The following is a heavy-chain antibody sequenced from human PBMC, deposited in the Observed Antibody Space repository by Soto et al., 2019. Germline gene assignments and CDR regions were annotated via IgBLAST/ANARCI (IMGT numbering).Heavy chain of an antibody. D-gene: IGHD4-17*01. J-gene: IGHJ4*02. Sequence: QVQLVQSGAEVKKPGSSVKVSCKASGGTFSSYTISWVRQAPGQGLEWMGRIIPILGIANYAQKFQGRVTITADKSTSTAYMELSSLRSEDTPVYYCAREHGDYVPYYFDYWGQGTLVTVSS. V-gene: IGHV1-69*08. CDR1: GGTFSSYT. CDR2: IIPILGIA. CDR3: AREHGDYVPYYFDY.